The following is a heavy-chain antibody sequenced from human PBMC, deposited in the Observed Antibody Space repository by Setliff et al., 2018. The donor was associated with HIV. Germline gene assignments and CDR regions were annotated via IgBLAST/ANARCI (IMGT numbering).Heavy chain of an antibody. CDR1: GGNFRKYA. CDR2: IIPIFGST. V-gene: IGHV1-69*13. Sequence: SVKVSCKASGGNFRKYAISWVRQAPGQGLEWMGGIIPIFGSTKYAQKFKDRVTITADESTNTAAMELSSLTSDDMAVYYCARDDHYYDMGSILSDWYFDLWGRGTLVTVSS. J-gene: IGHJ2*01. CDR3: ARDDHYYDMGSILSDWYFDL. D-gene: IGHD3-22*01.